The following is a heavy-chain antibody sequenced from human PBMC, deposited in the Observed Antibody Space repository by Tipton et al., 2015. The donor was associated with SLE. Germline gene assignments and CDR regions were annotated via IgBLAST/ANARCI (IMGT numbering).Heavy chain of an antibody. CDR2: ISSSSTYT. D-gene: IGHD6-19*01. V-gene: IGHV3-48*03. CDR3: ARGDSLQWLALDY. Sequence: GSLRLSCAASGFTFSSYEMNWVRQAPGKGLEWVSYISSSSTYTNYADSVKGRFTISRDNAKSSLYLQMNSLRAEDTAVYYCARGDSLQWLALDYWGQGTLVTVSS. J-gene: IGHJ4*02. CDR1: GFTFSSYE.